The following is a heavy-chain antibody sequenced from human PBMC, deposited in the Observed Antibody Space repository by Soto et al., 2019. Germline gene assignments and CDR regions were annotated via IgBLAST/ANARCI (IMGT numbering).Heavy chain of an antibody. D-gene: IGHD3-3*01. CDR3: ARGLSDFWSSSSSYYYGMDV. J-gene: IGHJ6*02. CDR2: IYHSGST. CDR1: GGSISSTNW. Sequence: LSLTCAVSGGSISSTNWWSWVRQPPGKGLEWIGEIYHSGSTNYNPSLKRRVSISVDRSKNQFSLKLNSVTAADTAVYYCARGLSDFWSSSSSYYYGMDVWGQGTTVTVSS. V-gene: IGHV4-4*02.